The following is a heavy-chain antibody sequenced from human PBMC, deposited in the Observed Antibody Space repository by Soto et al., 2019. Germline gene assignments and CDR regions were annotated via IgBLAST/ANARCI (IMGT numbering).Heavy chain of an antibody. CDR2: IAPHRDRT. Sequence: QVQVVQSGAEVKKPGASVKVSCKASGYSFTDYYMHWIRQAPGQGLEWMGWIAPHRDRTEFAQKFQGRITLTGDTSTSTAYMELKGLTSADTAVYFCARGPYGDNAFDIWGQGTVVTVSS. CDR1: GYSFTDYY. V-gene: IGHV1-2*02. D-gene: IGHD4-17*01. CDR3: ARGPYGDNAFDI. J-gene: IGHJ3*02.